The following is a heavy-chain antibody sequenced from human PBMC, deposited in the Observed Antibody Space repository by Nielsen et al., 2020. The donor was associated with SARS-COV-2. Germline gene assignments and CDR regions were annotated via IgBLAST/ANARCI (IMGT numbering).Heavy chain of an antibody. CDR3: ASRFVGQWLVLGEL. CDR2: IYSGGST. J-gene: IGHJ4*02. CDR1: GFTVSSNY. Sequence: GEALKISCAASGFTVSSNYMSWVRQAPGKGLEWVSVIYSGGSTYYADSVKGRFTISRDNSKNTLYLQMNSLRAEDTAVYYCASRFVGQWLVLGELWGQGTLVTVSS. V-gene: IGHV3-66*01. D-gene: IGHD6-19*01.